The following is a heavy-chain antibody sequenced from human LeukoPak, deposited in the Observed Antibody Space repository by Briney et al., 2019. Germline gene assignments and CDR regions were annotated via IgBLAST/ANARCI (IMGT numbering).Heavy chain of an antibody. J-gene: IGHJ4*02. D-gene: IGHD3-10*01. CDR1: GGSISSYY. V-gene: IGHV4-4*07. CDR3: ASISFRGYFDY. Sequence: SSETLSLTCTVSGGSISSYYWTWIRQSAGKGLEWIGRINTSGSTNYNPSLRSRVTMSVNTSKNQFSLNLTTVTAADTAVYYCASISFRGYFDYWGQGTLVTVSS. CDR2: INTSGST.